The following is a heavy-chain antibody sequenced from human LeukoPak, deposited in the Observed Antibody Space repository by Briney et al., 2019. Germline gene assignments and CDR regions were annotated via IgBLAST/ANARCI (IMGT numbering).Heavy chain of an antibody. D-gene: IGHD6-19*01. CDR3: ARERSWAGPFND. Sequence: GGSLRLSCAASGFTFSSYGMHWVRQAPGKGLEWVAVIWYDGSNKYYADSVKGRFTISRDNSKNTLYLQMNSLRAEDTAVYYCARERSWAGPFNDWGQGTLVTVSS. V-gene: IGHV3-33*01. CDR1: GFTFSSYG. CDR2: IWYDGSNK. J-gene: IGHJ4*02.